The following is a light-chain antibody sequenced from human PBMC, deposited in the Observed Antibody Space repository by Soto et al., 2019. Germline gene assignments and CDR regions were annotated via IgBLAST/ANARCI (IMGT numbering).Light chain of an antibody. J-gene: IGLJ2*01. Sequence: NFMLTQPHSVSESPGKTVTISCTRSSGSIASKCVQWYQQRPGSAPTSVIYEDKQRPSGVPDRFSGSIDRSSNSASLTISGLKTEDAADYYCQSDDSSIQVVVFGGGTKLTVL. CDR2: EDK. CDR1: SGSIASKC. V-gene: IGLV6-57*04. CDR3: QSDDSSIQVVV.